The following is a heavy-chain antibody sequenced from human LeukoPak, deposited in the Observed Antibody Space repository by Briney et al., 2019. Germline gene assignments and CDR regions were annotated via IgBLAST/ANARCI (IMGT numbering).Heavy chain of an antibody. J-gene: IGHJ4*02. V-gene: IGHV3-53*01. CDR1: GFGVTNNY. CDR3: TRGYGYNFPDY. Sequence: PGGSLRLSCAVSGFGVTNNYMSWVRQAPGKGLEWVSVFYIGGATYYADSVKGRFTISRDNSENTLYLQMKSLRAEDTAVYYCTRGYGYNFPDYWGQGTLVTVSS. CDR2: FYIGGAT. D-gene: IGHD5-24*01.